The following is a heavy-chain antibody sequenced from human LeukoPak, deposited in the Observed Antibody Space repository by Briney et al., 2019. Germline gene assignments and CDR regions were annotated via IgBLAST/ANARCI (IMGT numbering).Heavy chain of an antibody. CDR2: IYYSGST. CDR1: GGSISSYY. J-gene: IGHJ3*02. CDR3: ARAMTYAFDI. V-gene: IGHV4-59*01. D-gene: IGHD3-22*01. Sequence: KPSETLSLTCTVSGGSISSYYWSWVRQPPGKGLEWVGYIYYSGSTNYNPSLKSRVTISVDTSKHQFSLKLSSVTAADTAVYYCARAMTYAFDISGQGTIVTVSS.